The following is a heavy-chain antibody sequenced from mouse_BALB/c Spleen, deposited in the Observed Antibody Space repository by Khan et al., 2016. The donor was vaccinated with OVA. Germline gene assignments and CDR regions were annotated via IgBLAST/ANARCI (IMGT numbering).Heavy chain of an antibody. J-gene: IGHJ2*01. Sequence: QVQLKESGPELVKPGASVKMSCKASGYTFTNYVITWVKQRTGQGLEWIGEIYPGSDNAYYTERFTGLVTLTADKSSNTTHMQLSSLKSEESAVYYCARGDGYYYYFDYWGQGTTLTVSS. CDR2: IYPGSDNA. V-gene: IGHV1-81*01. D-gene: IGHD2-3*01. CDR1: GYTFTNYV. CDR3: ARGDGYYYYFDY.